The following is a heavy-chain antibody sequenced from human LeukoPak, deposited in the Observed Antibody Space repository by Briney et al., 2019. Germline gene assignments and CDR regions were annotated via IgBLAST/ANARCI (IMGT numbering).Heavy chain of an antibody. V-gene: IGHV3-23*01. Sequence: GGSLRLSCAASGFTFSSYAMSWVRQAPGKGLEWVSAISGSGGSTYYADSVKGRFTISRDNSKNTLYLQMNSLRAEDTAVYYCAKGRVQRGYSYGPFDYWGQGTLVTVSS. J-gene: IGHJ4*02. CDR3: AKGRVQRGYSYGPFDY. CDR1: GFTFSSYA. D-gene: IGHD5-18*01. CDR2: ISGSGGST.